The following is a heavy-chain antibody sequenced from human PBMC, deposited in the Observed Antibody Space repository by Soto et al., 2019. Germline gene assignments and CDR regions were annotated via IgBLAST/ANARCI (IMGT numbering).Heavy chain of an antibody. J-gene: IGHJ6*02. V-gene: IGHV3-15*07. CDR2: IKSKTDDGTT. Sequence: PGGSLRLSCAASGFTFSNAWMNWVRQAPGKGLEWVGRIKSKTDDGTTDYAAPVKGRFTISRDDSKNTLYLQMNGLKTEDTAVYYCITAVKMVFAPPYYGMDVWGQGTTVTVSS. CDR3: ITAVKMVFAPPYYGMDV. D-gene: IGHD2-8*01. CDR1: GFTFSNAW.